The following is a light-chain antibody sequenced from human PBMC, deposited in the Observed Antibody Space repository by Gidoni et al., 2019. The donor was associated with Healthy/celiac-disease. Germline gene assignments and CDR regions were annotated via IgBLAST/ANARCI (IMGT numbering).Light chain of an antibody. J-gene: IGLJ3*02. CDR1: SSDVGSYNL. Sequence: ISCTGTSSDVGSYNLVAWYQQHPGKAPKLMIYEVSKRPSGVSNRFSGSKSGNTASLTISGLQAEDEADYYCCSYAGSSTLVFGGGTKLTVL. CDR3: CSYAGSSTLV. V-gene: IGLV2-23*02. CDR2: EVS.